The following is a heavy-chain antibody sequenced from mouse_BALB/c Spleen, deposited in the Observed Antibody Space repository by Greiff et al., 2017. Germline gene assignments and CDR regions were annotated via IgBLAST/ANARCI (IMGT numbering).Heavy chain of an antibody. CDR3: ASGGPAWFAY. CDR1: GYTFTDYA. Sequence: QVQLQQSGAELVRPGVSVKISCKGSGYTFTDYAMHWVKQSHEKSLEWIGVISTYYGDASYNQKFKGKATMTVDKSSSTAYMELARLTSEESAIYYCASGGPAWFAYWGQGTLVTVSA. CDR2: ISTYYGDA. J-gene: IGHJ3*01. V-gene: IGHV1S137*01.